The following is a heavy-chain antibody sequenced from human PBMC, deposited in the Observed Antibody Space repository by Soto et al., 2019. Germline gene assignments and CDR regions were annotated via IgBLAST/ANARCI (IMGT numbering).Heavy chain of an antibody. J-gene: IGHJ6*02. CDR1: GFTFSSYT. D-gene: IGHD6-6*01. CDR2: ISYDGSNK. CDR3: ARSQPRRIAARPKVSPKYYYYGMDV. V-gene: IGHV3-30-3*01. Sequence: PGGSLRLSCAASGFTFSSYTMHWVRQTPGKGLEWVADISYDGSNKYYADSVKGRFTISRDNSKNTLYLQMNSLRAEDTAVYYCARSQPRRIAARPKVSPKYYYYGMDVWGQGTTVTVSS.